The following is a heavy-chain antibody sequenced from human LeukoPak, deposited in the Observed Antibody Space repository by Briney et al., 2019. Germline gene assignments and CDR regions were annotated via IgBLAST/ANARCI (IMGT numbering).Heavy chain of an antibody. Sequence: LAGGSLRLSCAASGVTFSSYAMSWVRQAPGKGLEWVSAISGSGGSTYYADSVKGRFTFSRDNSKNTLYLQMNSLRAEDTAVYYCAKDHGHMIYYYYGMDVWGQGTTVTVSS. J-gene: IGHJ6*02. CDR1: GVTFSSYA. V-gene: IGHV3-23*01. D-gene: IGHD3-16*01. CDR3: AKDHGHMIYYYYGMDV. CDR2: ISGSGGST.